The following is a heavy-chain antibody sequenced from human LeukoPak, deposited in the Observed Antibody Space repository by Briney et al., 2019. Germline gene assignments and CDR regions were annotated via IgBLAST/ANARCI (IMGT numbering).Heavy chain of an antibody. CDR3: ASTHLYSSSWYAAQIDY. V-gene: IGHV4-59*01. CDR1: GGSISSYY. Sequence: WETLSLTCSVSGGSISSYYWIWIRQFPGKGLEWIGYIYYTGTTNYNPSLKSRVTISVDTSKNQFSLRLASVSAADTAVYYCASTHLYSSSWYAAQIDYWGQGTLVTVSS. D-gene: IGHD6-13*01. CDR2: IYYTGTT. J-gene: IGHJ4*02.